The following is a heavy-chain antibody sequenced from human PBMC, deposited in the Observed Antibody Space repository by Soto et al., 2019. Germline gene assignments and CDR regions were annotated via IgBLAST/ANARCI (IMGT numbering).Heavy chain of an antibody. J-gene: IGHJ4*02. Sequence: QVQLVESGGGVVQPGRSPRLSCAASGFTFRSYAMHWVRQAPGKGLEWVAVISYDGSNKYYADSVKGRFTISRDNSKNTLYLQMNSLRAEDTAVCDCARDGSRSGYYGGIGYWGQGTLVTGSS. D-gene: IGHD5-12*01. CDR2: ISYDGSNK. CDR3: ARDGSRSGYYGGIGY. V-gene: IGHV3-30-3*01. CDR1: GFTFRSYA.